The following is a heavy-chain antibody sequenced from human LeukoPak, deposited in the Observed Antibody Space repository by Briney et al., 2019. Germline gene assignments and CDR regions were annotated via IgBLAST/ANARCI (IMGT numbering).Heavy chain of an antibody. V-gene: IGHV3-30*03. J-gene: IGHJ4*02. CDR1: GFTFSSYS. Sequence: GSLRLSCAASGFTFSSYSMNWVRQAPGKGLEWVAVISYDGSNKYYADSVKGRFTISRDNSKNTLYLQMNSLRAEDTAVYYCARVYDFWSGGPDFDYWGQGTLVTVSS. CDR3: ARVYDFWSGGPDFDY. D-gene: IGHD3-3*01. CDR2: ISYDGSNK.